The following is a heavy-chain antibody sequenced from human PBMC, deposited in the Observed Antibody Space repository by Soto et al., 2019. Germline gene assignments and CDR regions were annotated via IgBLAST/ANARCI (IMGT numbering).Heavy chain of an antibody. D-gene: IGHD2-15*01. Sequence: ASVKVSCKASGGTFDNYAVGWVRQAPGQGLEWMGGIIPMFETVNYAQRFQGRLTIAADESTSTAYMELTSLTSADTAIYFCARGLRTGNYGMDVWGQGTTVTV. V-gene: IGHV1-69*13. J-gene: IGHJ6*02. CDR2: IIPMFETV. CDR1: GGTFDNYA. CDR3: ARGLRTGNYGMDV.